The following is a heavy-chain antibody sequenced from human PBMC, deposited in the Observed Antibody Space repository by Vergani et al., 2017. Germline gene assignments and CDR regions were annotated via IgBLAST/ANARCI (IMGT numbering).Heavy chain of an antibody. CDR3: ARSGDCAHGVCYMTYYYYMDV. Sequence: VQSGGGLVQPGRSLRLSCAASGFTFDDYAMHWVRQAPGKGLEWVSGINWYIDSIAYADSVKGRVTISRDNSKNTLYRQMNNLRAAHTAVYYCARSGDCAHGVCYMTYYYYMDVWGKGTAVTVSS. CDR1: GFTFDDYA. V-gene: IGHV3-9*01. J-gene: IGHJ6*03. D-gene: IGHD2-8*01. CDR2: INWYIDSI.